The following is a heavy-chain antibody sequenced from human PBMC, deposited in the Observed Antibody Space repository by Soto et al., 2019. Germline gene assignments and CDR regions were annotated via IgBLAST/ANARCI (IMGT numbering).Heavy chain of an antibody. CDR3: VRYCSTTLCNGVGTSTFGY. CDR1: QFTWRTYE. D-gene: IGHD2-2*01. CDR2: ISTSGSTV. J-gene: IGHJ4*02. V-gene: IGHV3-48*03. Sequence: LSLAASQFTWRTYEMNCFPQAAVNGLEWVSYISTSGSTVYYADSVKGRLSISRDNTRNSLYLQMNSLRDEDTALYYCVRYCSTTLCNGVGTSTFGYWGQGTLVTVSS.